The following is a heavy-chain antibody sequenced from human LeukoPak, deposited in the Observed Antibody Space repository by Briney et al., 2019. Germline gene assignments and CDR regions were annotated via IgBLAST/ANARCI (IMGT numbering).Heavy chain of an antibody. D-gene: IGHD3-3*01. Sequence: PSETLSLTCTVSGGSISSSSYYWGWIRQPPGKGLEWIGSIYYSGSTYYNPSLKSRVTISVDTSKNQFSLKLSSVTAAGTAVYYCARGVRPDYDFWSGYPYSYYFDYWGQGTLVTVSS. CDR1: GGSISSSSYY. J-gene: IGHJ4*02. CDR3: ARGVRPDYDFWSGYPYSYYFDY. V-gene: IGHV4-39*07. CDR2: IYYSGST.